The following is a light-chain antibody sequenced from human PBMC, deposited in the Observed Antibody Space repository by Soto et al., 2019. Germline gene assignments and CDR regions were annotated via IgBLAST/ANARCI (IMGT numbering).Light chain of an antibody. CDR2: AAS. J-gene: IGKJ1*01. CDR3: QQSYYNPT. Sequence: DIQMTQSPSSLSASVGDRVTITCRASQSISNFLNWYQQKPGKAPKLLIYAASSLQSGVPSRFSGSGSGTDFTLTISSLQREDFATYYCQQSYYNPTFGQGTKVDI. CDR1: QSISNF. V-gene: IGKV1-39*01.